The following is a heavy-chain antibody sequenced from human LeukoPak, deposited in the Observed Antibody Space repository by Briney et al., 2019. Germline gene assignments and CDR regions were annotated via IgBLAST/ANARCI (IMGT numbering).Heavy chain of an antibody. J-gene: IGHJ4*02. CDR3: ARVTYYYDSSGYYYPMDY. V-gene: IGHV1-69*05. CDR1: GGTFSSYA. Sequence: VKVSCKASGGTFSSYAISWVRQAPGQGLEWMGGIIPIFGTASYAQKFQGRVTITTDESTSTAYMELSSLRSEDTAVYYCARVTYYYDSSGYYYPMDYWGQGTLVTVSS. CDR2: IIPIFGTA. D-gene: IGHD3-22*01.